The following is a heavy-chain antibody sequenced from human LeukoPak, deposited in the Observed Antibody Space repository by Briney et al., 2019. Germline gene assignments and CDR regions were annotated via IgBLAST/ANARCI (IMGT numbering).Heavy chain of an antibody. CDR1: GGSISSYY. D-gene: IGHD4-17*01. CDR2: IYYSGST. J-gene: IGHJ4*02. CDR3: ARLLRVTTVGPDLYYFDY. V-gene: IGHV4-59*08. Sequence: KPSETLSPTCTVSGGSISSYYWSWIRQPPGKGLECIGYIYYSGSTNYNLSLKSRVTISVDTSKNQFSLNPSSVTAADTAVYYCARLLRVTTVGPDLYYFDYWGQGTLVTVSS.